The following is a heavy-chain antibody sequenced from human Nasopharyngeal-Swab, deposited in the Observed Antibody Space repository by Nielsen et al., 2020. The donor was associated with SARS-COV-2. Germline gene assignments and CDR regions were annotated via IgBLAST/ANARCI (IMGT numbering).Heavy chain of an antibody. J-gene: IGHJ6*03. CDR2: ISSSSSYI. CDR3: AKDGDGSGSYGDYYYYYMDV. Sequence: GGSLRLSCAASGFTFSSYSMNWVRQAPGEGLEWVSSISSSSSYIYYADSVKGRFTISRDNAKNSPYLQMNSLRAEDTAVYYCAKDGDGSGSYGDYYYYYMDVWGKGTTVTVSS. D-gene: IGHD3-10*01. CDR1: GFTFSSYS. V-gene: IGHV3-21*01.